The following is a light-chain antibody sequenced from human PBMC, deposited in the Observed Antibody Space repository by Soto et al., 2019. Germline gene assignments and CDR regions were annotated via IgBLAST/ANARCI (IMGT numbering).Light chain of an antibody. CDR1: SSAAGTYNL. Sequence: QSAVTLPASVSASPGQSITISCTGTSSAAGTYNLVAWYQQHPGKAPKLVIYEGNQRPSGVSNRFSGSKSGNTASLTISGLQAEDEAHYYCCSYAGSNTVLFDGGTKVTVL. CDR2: EGN. CDR3: CSYAGSNTVL. J-gene: IGLJ2*01. V-gene: IGLV2-23*01.